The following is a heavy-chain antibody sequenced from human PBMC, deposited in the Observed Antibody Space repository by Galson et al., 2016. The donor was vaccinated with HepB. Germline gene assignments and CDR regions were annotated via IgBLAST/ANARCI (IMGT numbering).Heavy chain of an antibody. CDR1: GFSMTTGRAS. CDR3: ARTAHDYGNYALYY. Sequence: LVKPTQTLTLTCTVSGFSMTTGRASVSWIRQPPGKALEWLAQIFSNDEKSYRTSLTSRLTISKDTSKRQVVLIMTNVDPTDTATYYCARTAHDYGNYALYYWGQGVLVTVSS. D-gene: IGHD4-11*01. J-gene: IGHJ4*02. V-gene: IGHV2-26*01. CDR2: IFSNDEK.